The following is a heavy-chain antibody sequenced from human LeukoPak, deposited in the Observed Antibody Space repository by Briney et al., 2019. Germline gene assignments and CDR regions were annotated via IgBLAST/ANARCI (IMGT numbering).Heavy chain of an antibody. CDR1: GYTFTSYD. J-gene: IGHJ6*02. D-gene: IGHD1-26*01. CDR3: ARDSILNSGSYYYYGMDV. CDR2: MNPNSGNT. Sequence: RASVKVSCKASGYTFTSYDINWVRQATGQGLEWMGWMNPNSGNTGYAQKFQGGVTMTRNTSISTAYMELSSLRSEDTAVYYCARDSILNSGSYYYYGMDVWGQGTTVTVSS. V-gene: IGHV1-8*01.